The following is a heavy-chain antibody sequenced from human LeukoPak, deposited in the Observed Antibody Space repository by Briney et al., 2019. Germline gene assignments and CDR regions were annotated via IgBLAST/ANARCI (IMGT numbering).Heavy chain of an antibody. CDR1: GGSLNGYY. CDR3: ARYGMAAEGIWWFDP. D-gene: IGHD6-13*01. V-gene: IGHV4-34*01. Sequence: SETLSLTCAVYGGSLNGYYWSWIRQPPGKRLEWIGEIDHSGSTQHNPSLKSRVTISLDTSKKQFSPKLTSLTAADTAFYYCARYGMAAEGIWWFDPWGQGTLVTVSS. J-gene: IGHJ5*02. CDR2: IDHSGST.